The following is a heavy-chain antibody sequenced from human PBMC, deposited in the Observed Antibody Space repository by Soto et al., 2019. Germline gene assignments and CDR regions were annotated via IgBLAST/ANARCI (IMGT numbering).Heavy chain of an antibody. CDR2: ISSNGVGT. J-gene: IGHJ6*03. CDR3: ARRARPAFYYMDV. CDR1: GFTLSGYA. V-gene: IGHV3-64*01. D-gene: IGHD6-6*01. Sequence: EVQLAESGGGLAQPGGSLRLSCAASGFTLSGYAMDWVRQAPGKGLEYVSGISSNGVGTYYANSVQGRFTISRDNSKNTVYLQMGSLRPEYMDVYYCARRARPAFYYMDVWGKGTTVTVS.